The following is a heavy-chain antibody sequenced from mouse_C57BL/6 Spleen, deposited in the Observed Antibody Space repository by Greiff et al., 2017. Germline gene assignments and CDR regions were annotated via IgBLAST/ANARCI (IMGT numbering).Heavy chain of an antibody. CDR1: GFNIKDDY. V-gene: IGHV14-4*01. CDR2: IDPENGDT. J-gene: IGHJ2*01. D-gene: IGHD2-13*01. CDR3: TKGDPDY. Sequence: VQLKQSGAELVRPGASVKLSCTASGFNIKDDYMHWVKQRPEQGLEWIGWIDPENGDTEYASKFQGKATITADTSSNTAYLQLSSLTSEDTAVYYCTKGDPDYWGQGTTPTVSS.